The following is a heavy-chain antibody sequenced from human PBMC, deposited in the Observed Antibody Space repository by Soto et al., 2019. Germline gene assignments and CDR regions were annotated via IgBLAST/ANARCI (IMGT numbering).Heavy chain of an antibody. J-gene: IGHJ6*01. CDR3: ARHAQDYYAGSAGVGVWEYDDYGM. CDR2: IIPIFGTA. CDR1: GGTFSSYA. V-gene: IGHV1-69*06. Sequence: SSVQVSCKASGGTFSSYAISWVRQAPGQGLEWMGGIIPIFGTANYAQKFQSRVTITADKSTSTAYMELSSLRSEDTAVYYCARHAQDYYAGSAGVGVWEYDDYGM. D-gene: IGHD3-10*01.